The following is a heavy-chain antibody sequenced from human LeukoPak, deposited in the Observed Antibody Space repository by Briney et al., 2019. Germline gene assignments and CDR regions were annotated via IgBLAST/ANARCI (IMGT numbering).Heavy chain of an antibody. J-gene: IGHJ4*02. CDR3: ARIGAGSSRDY. V-gene: IGHV3-21*01. CDR2: IVGSSST. Sequence: GGSLGLSCAASGFTFSNFAMTWVRQAQGKGLEWVSSIVGSSSTYYADSLKGRFTTSRDNAKNSLYLQMNSLRAEDTAVYYCARIGAGSSRDYWGQGTLVTVSS. CDR1: GFTFSNFA. D-gene: IGHD6-13*01.